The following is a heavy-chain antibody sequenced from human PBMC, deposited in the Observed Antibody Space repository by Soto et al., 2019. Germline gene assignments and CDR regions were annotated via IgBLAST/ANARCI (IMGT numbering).Heavy chain of an antibody. CDR3: TRDKPLPHYSGLGKVYYGMDV. V-gene: IGHV4-34*09. Sequence: SETLSLTCAVYGGSFSGYYWSWIRQPPGKGLEWIGEINHSGSTNYNPSLKSRVSITIDRSKNQFSLNLSSVTAADTAVYYCTRDKPLPHYSGLGKVYYGMDVWGQGTTVTVSS. D-gene: IGHD3-10*01. CDR1: GGSFSGYY. J-gene: IGHJ6*02. CDR2: INHSGST.